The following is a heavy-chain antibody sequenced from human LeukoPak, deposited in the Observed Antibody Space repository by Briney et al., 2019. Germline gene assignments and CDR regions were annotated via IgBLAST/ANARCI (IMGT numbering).Heavy chain of an antibody. Sequence: GGSLRLSCAASGLTVSSNYMSWVRQAPGKGPEWVSIIVSGGTTYYTDSVKGRFTISRDNSKNTLYLQINSLRAEDTALYYCARTIVGAAHDAFDIWGLGTMVTVSS. J-gene: IGHJ3*02. CDR1: GLTVSSNY. V-gene: IGHV3-66*01. CDR2: IVSGGTT. CDR3: ARTIVGAAHDAFDI. D-gene: IGHD1-26*01.